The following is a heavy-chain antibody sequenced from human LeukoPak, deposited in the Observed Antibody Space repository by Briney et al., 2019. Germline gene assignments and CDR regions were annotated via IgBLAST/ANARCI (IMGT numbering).Heavy chain of an antibody. CDR1: GGSISSGGYY. CDR2: IYYSGST. J-gene: IGHJ4*02. CDR3: ARAPEYYYDSSGYYPGWVDY. D-gene: IGHD3-22*01. Sequence: SETLSLTCTVSGGSISSGGYYWSWIRQHPGKGLEWIGYIYYSGSTYYNPSLKGRVTISVDTSKNQFSLKLSSVTAADTAVYYCARAPEYYYDSSGYYPGWVDYWGQGTLVTVSS. V-gene: IGHV4-31*03.